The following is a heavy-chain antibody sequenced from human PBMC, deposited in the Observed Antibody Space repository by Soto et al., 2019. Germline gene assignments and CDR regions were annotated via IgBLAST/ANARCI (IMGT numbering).Heavy chain of an antibody. Sequence: QVQLVQSGAEVKKPGSSVKVSCKASGGTFSSYAISWVRQAPGRGLEWMGGIIPISDTTNYAQKFQGRVTITADESTSNAYMELSSLRSEDTAVYYCARSQGSSTSLAIYYYYYYGMDVWGQGTTVTVSS. CDR1: GGTFSSYA. CDR2: IIPISDTT. CDR3: ARSQGSSTSLAIYYYYYYGMDV. D-gene: IGHD2-2*01. V-gene: IGHV1-69*01. J-gene: IGHJ6*02.